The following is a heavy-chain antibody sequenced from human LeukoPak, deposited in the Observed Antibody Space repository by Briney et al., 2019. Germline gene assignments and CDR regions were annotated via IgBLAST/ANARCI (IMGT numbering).Heavy chain of an antibody. V-gene: IGHV3-21*01. CDR2: ISSSSSYI. J-gene: IGHJ3*02. CDR3: ARSKVYYDSSGYGDAFDI. Sequence: GGSLRLSCAASGFTFSSYSMNWVRQAPGKGLEWVSSISSSSSYIYYADSVKGRFTISRDNAKSSLYLQMNSLRAEDTAVYYCARSKVYYDSSGYGDAFDIWGQGTMVTVSS. CDR1: GFTFSSYS. D-gene: IGHD3-22*01.